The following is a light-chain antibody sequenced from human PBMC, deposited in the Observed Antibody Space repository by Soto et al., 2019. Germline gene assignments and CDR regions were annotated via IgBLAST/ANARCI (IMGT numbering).Light chain of an antibody. V-gene: IGKV1-5*01. CDR2: DAS. CDR3: QQYNTNPWT. J-gene: IGKJ1*01. Sequence: DIQMAQSPSTLSASVGDRVTITCRASQSIRTWLAWYQQKPGKAPKLLIYDASSLKSGVPSRFSGGGSGTEFTLTISSLQPDDFTTYYCQQYNTNPWTFGHGTKVDIK. CDR1: QSIRTW.